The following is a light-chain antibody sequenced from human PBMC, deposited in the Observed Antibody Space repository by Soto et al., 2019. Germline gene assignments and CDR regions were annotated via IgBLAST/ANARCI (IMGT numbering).Light chain of an antibody. V-gene: IGKV1-39*01. CDR3: KHSYSTPPESN. CDR2: AAA. J-gene: IGKJ2*01. CDR1: QSISSY. Sequence: DIQITQSPSGLSAPVRYTAAMTFASTQSISSYLNWYQQKPGKAPKLLIYAAASLQSGVPSRFSGSGYGTDFTLTISRLQPEDFATYYCKHSYSTPPESNFGQGTKVDIK.